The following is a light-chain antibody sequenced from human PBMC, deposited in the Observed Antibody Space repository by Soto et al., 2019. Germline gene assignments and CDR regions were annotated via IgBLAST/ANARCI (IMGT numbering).Light chain of an antibody. CDR3: QQYDSYPVT. CDR2: AAS. V-gene: IGKV1-16*02. CDR1: PDIGNY. J-gene: IGKJ5*01. Sequence: DIQMTQSPPSLSASVGDRISLSYRASPDIGNYLAWFQHKPGSAPQSLIYAASTLQTGVPSKFSGSGSGTDFTLAISSLQPEDFAIYYCQQYDSYPVTFGQGTRLEMK.